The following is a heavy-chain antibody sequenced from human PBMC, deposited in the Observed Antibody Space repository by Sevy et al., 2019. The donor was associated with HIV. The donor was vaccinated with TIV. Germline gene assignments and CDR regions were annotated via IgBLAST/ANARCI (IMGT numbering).Heavy chain of an antibody. V-gene: IGHV3-48*03. J-gene: IGHJ4*02. CDR3: ARDLPPSATTVAHFDY. CDR1: GFPFSSYE. Sequence: GGPLRLSCAASGFPFSSYEMNWVRQAPGKGLEWVSYISSSGTNKYYSDSVRGRFTISRDNAKNSVYLQMNSLRAEDTALYYCARDLPPSATTVAHFDYWGQGTLVTVSS. CDR2: ISSSGTNK. D-gene: IGHD4-17*01.